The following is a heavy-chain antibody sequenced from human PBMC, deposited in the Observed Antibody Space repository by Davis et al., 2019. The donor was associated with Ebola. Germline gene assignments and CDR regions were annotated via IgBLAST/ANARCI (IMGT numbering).Heavy chain of an antibody. V-gene: IGHV4-31*02. J-gene: IGHJ5*02. CDR3: ARAPTTVTTCWFDP. CDR2: IYYSGST. D-gene: IGHD4-17*01. Sequence: SWIRQHPGKGLEWIGYIYYSGSTYYNPSLKSRVTISVDTSKKQFSLKLSSVTAADTAVYYCARAPTTVTTCWFDPWGQGTLVTVSS.